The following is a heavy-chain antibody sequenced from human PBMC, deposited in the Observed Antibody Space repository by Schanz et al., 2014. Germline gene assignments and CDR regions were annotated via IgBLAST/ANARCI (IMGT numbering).Heavy chain of an antibody. Sequence: QVQLQESGPGLVKPSQTLSLTCAVSGGSISSGGYSWNWIRQPPGKGLEWIVYIYYSGSTYYNPSLKSRVTISVDTSKNHSSLKLSSVTAADTAVYYCARGGRTTYNYYYGMDVWGQGTTVTVSS. CDR1: GGSISSGGYS. CDR2: IYYSGST. V-gene: IGHV4-30-4*07. D-gene: IGHD1-1*01. CDR3: ARGGRTTYNYYYGMDV. J-gene: IGHJ6*02.